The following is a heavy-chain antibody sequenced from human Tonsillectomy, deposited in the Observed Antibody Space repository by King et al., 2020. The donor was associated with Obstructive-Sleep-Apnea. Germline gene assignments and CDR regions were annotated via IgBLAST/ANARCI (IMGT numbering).Heavy chain of an antibody. CDR1: GGSISSGDYY. D-gene: IGHD3-9*01. V-gene: IGHV4-30-4*01. CDR3: ARAGGILRYFDWSGSYYYGMDV. J-gene: IGHJ6*02. Sequence: QLQESGPGLVKPSQTLSLTCTVSGGSISSGDYYWSWIRQPPGKGLEWIGYIYYSGSTYYNPSLKSRFTISVDTSKNQFSLKLSSVTAEDTAVYYCARAGGILRYFDWSGSYYYGMDVWGQGTTVTVSS. CDR2: IYYSGST.